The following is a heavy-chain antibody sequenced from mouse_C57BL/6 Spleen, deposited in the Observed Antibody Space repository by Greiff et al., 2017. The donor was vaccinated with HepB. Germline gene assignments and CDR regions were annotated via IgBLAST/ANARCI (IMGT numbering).Heavy chain of an antibody. D-gene: IGHD2-3*01. V-gene: IGHV1-18*01. CDR2: INPNNGCT. CDR3: ARRDGYRYYAMDY. J-gene: IGHJ4*01. Sequence: EVQLQQSGPELVKPGASVKIPCKASGYTFTDYNMDWVKQSHGKSLEWIGDINPNNGCTIYNQKFKGKATLTVDKSSSTAYMELRSLTSEDTAVYYCARRDGYRYYAMDYWGQGTSVTVSS. CDR1: GYTFTDYN.